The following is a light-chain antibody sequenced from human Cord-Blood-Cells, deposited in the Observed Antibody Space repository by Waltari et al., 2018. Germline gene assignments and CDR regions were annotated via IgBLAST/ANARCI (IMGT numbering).Light chain of an antibody. V-gene: IGLV2-14*01. CDR1: SSDVGGYHY. CDR3: SSYTSSSTLV. CDR2: DVS. J-gene: IGLJ2*01. Sequence: QSALTPPASVSGSPGQSITISCTGTSSDVGGYHYVSWYQQHPGQAPNLMIYDVSKPPSGVANRFSGSKSGNTASLTISGLQAEDEADYYCSSYTSSSTLVFGGGTKLTVL.